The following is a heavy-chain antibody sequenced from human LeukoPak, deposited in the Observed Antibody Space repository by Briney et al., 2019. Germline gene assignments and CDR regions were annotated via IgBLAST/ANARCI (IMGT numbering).Heavy chain of an antibody. CDR3: AREESAFDY. CDR2: ISHDGRNK. V-gene: IGHV3-30*04. CDR1: GFTFGSCV. Sequence: GGSLRLSCAASGFTFGSCVMRWVRQAPGKGLEWVAAISHDGRNKYYADSVKGRLTISRDNSQHTLYLQMGSLRSEDTAVYYCAREESAFDYWGQGTLVTVSS. J-gene: IGHJ4*02.